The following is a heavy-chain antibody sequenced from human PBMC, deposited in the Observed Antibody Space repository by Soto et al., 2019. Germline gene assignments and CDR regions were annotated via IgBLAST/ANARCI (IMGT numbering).Heavy chain of an antibody. V-gene: IGHV3-33*01. CDR3: ARSASRVPAALVDY. CDR1: GFTFSSYG. Sequence: GGSLRLSCAASGFTFSSYGMHWVRQAPGKGLEWVAVIWYDGSNKYYADSVKGRFTISRDNSKNTLYLQMNSLRAEDTAVYYCARSASRVPAALVDYWGQGTLVTVSS. J-gene: IGHJ4*02. D-gene: IGHD2-2*01. CDR2: IWYDGSNK.